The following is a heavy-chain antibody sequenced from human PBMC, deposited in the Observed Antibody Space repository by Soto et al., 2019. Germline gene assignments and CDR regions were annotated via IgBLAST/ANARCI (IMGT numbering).Heavy chain of an antibody. CDR3: TTLPCRWSGYGMDV. J-gene: IGHJ6*02. Sequence: PGESLKISCKGSGYTFTSYGISWVRQAPGQGLEWMGWISAYNGNTNYAQKLQGRVTMTTDTSTSTAYMELRSLRSDDTAVYYCTTLPCRWSGYGMDVWGQGTTVTVSS. D-gene: IGHD3-3*01. CDR1: GYTFTSYG. V-gene: IGHV1-18*01. CDR2: ISAYNGNT.